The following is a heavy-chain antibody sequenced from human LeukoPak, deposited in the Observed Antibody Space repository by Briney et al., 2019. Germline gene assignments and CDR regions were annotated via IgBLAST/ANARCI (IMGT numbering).Heavy chain of an antibody. CDR2: ISGSGGST. Sequence: GGSLRLSCAASGFTFSNYAMNWVRQAPGKGLEWVSAISGSGGSTYYADSVKGRFTISRDDSKNTLYLQMNSLRAEDTAVYYCAKDSRYSYGMIDYWGQGTLVTVSS. CDR3: AKDSRYSYGMIDY. D-gene: IGHD5-18*01. CDR1: GFTFSNYA. J-gene: IGHJ4*02. V-gene: IGHV3-23*01.